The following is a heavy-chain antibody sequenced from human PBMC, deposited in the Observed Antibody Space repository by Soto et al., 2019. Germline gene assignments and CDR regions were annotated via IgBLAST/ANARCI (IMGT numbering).Heavy chain of an antibody. J-gene: IGHJ6*02. CDR3: ARDRGMEMATINISYGMDV. CDR1: GYTFTSYY. CDR2: INPSGGST. V-gene: IGHV1-46*01. D-gene: IGHD3-10*01. Sequence: ASVKVSCKASGYTFTSYYMHWVRQAPGQGLEWMGIINPSGGSTSHAQKFQGRVTMTRDTSTSTVYMELSSLRSEDTAVYYCARDRGMEMATINISYGMDVWGQGTTVTVSS.